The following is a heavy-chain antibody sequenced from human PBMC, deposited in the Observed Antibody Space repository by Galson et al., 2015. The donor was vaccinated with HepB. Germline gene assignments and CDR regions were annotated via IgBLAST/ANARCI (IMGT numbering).Heavy chain of an antibody. CDR1: GFSFTSYA. CDR2: ISYDGSNK. J-gene: IGHJ4*02. D-gene: IGHD5-12*01. Sequence: SLRLACAASGFSFTSYAMHWVRQSPGTGLEWVATISYDGSNKYYADSVKGRFTISRDNSKKTLYLDMHSLRVEDAALYYCVKVYSAYDQRDHWGQGTLVTVSS. V-gene: IGHV3-30*04. CDR3: VKVYSAYDQRDH.